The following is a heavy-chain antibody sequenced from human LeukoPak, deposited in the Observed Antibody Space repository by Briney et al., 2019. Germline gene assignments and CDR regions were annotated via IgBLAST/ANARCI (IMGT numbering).Heavy chain of an antibody. CDR2: IWYDGSNK. CDR3: AKPMRDYYYYYGMDV. V-gene: IGHV3-33*06. Sequence: GGSLRLSCAASGFTFSSYGMHWVRQAPGKGLEWVAVIWYDGSNKYYADSVKGRFTIYRDNSKNTLYLQMNSLRAEDTAVYYCAKPMRDYYYYYGMDVWGKGTTVTVSS. CDR1: GFTFSSYG. J-gene: IGHJ6*04.